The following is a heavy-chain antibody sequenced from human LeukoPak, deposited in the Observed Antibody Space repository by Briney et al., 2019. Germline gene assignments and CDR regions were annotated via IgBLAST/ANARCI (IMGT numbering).Heavy chain of an antibody. CDR1: GGSISSYY. CDR3: AKEPLQGTFDY. Sequence: SETLSLTCTVSGGSISSYYWSWIRQPPGKGLEWIGYIYYSGTTNYNPSLKSRVTISVDTSKNQFSLKLSSVTAADTAVYYCAKEPLQGTFDYWGQGTLVTVSS. D-gene: IGHD3-10*01. V-gene: IGHV4-59*01. CDR2: IYYSGTT. J-gene: IGHJ4*02.